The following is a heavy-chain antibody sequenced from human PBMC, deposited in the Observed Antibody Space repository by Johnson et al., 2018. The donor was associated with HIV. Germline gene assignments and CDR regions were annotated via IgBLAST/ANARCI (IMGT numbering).Heavy chain of an antibody. CDR3: AREVYAHDAFDI. Sequence: QVQLVESGGGVVQPGRSLRLSCAASGFTFSSYAMHWVRQAPGKGLAWVAIISFDGGTKYYADSVKGRFTISRDNSNNTLHLQMNSLRPEDTAVYYCAREVYAHDAFDIWGQGTMVTVSS. CDR1: GFTFSSYA. V-gene: IGHV3-30*04. J-gene: IGHJ3*02. D-gene: IGHD3-16*01. CDR2: ISFDGGTK.